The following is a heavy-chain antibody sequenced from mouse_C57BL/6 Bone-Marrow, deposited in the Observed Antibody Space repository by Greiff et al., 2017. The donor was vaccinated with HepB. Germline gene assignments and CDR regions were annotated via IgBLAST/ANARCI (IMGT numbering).Heavy chain of an antibody. CDR1: GYNFTSYW. J-gene: IGHJ2*01. V-gene: IGHV1-62-3*01. CDR3: AREDWDY. D-gene: IGHD4-1*01. CDR2: IDPKSGGT. Sequence: QVQLQQPGAELVKPGASVKLSCKASGYNFTSYWMHWVKQRPGRGLEWIGRIDPKSGGTKYNEKFKSKATMTVDKPSSTAYMQLSSLTSEDSAVDYCAREDWDYWGQGTTLTVSS.